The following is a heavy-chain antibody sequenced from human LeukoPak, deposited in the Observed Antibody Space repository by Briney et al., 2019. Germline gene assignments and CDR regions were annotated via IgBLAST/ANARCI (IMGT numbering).Heavy chain of an antibody. V-gene: IGHV3-33*01. Sequence: GGSLRLSCTASGFTFSSYGLRWVRQAPGKGLEWVAIIWYDGSTKYYADSVKGRFTISRDDSKNTLFLQMNSLRAEDTAVYYCARDGPSCSSTSCYFDAFDVWGQGTMVTVSS. J-gene: IGHJ3*01. CDR1: GFTFSSYG. CDR3: ARDGPSCSSTSCYFDAFDV. D-gene: IGHD2-2*01. CDR2: IWYDGSTK.